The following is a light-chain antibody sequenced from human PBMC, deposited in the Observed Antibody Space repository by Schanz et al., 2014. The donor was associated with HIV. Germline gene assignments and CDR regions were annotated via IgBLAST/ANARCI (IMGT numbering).Light chain of an antibody. CDR1: SSNIGRYT. CDR3: AAWDDSLNGLV. CDR2: NDN. J-gene: IGLJ3*02. V-gene: IGLV1-44*01. Sequence: QSVLTQPPSASGTPGQRVTISCSGSSSNIGRYTVNWYQQLPGTAPKLLIYNDNRRPSGVPDRFSASKSGTSASLAISGLQSEDEADYYCAAWDDSLNGLVFGGGTKLTVL.